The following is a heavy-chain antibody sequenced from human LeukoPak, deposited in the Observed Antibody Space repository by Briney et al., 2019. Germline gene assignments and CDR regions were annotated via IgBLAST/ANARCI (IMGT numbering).Heavy chain of an antibody. J-gene: IGHJ6*03. CDR2: TSTYNGYT. CDR3: ARGRTPHTAHPPLHYCYYMDV. CDR1: GYTFTNYG. Sequence: GASVKVSCKASGYTFTNYGITWVRQAPGQGLEWMGWTSTYNGYTNYAQKFQGRVTMTTDTSTSTVYMELRSLRSDDTAVYYCARGRTPHTAHPPLHYCYYMDVWGKGTTVTVSS. D-gene: IGHD5-18*01. V-gene: IGHV1-18*01.